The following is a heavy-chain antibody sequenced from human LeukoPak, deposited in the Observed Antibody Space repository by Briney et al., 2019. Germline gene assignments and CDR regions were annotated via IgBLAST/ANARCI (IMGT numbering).Heavy chain of an antibody. CDR1: GYTFTGYY. V-gene: IGHV1-2*02. Sequence: ASVTVSCKASGYTFTGYYMHWVRQAPGQGLEWMGWINPNSGGTNYAQKFQGRVTMTRDTSISTAYMELSRLRSDDTAVYYCARDSSSWFGKAWDYYYYYMDVWGKGTTVTVSS. J-gene: IGHJ6*03. D-gene: IGHD6-13*01. CDR3: ARDSSSWFGKAWDYYYYYMDV. CDR2: INPNSGGT.